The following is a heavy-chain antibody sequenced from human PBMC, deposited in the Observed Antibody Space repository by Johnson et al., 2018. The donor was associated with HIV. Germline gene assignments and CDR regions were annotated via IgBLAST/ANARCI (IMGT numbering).Heavy chain of an antibody. CDR1: GFTFSTYG. CDR3: AGGSGYTDDNDDAYLLHAFDF. Sequence: VQLVESGGGLVQPGGSLRLSCVASGFTFSTYGMTWVRQAPGKGLEWVSAIRGTGGTTYYADSVRGRFTLSRHNAKNSLELQMHSLRAEDTAVYYCAGGSGYTDDNDDAYLLHAFDFWGQGTMVTVSS. V-gene: IGHV3-23*04. J-gene: IGHJ3*01. D-gene: IGHD5-12*01. CDR2: IRGTGGTT.